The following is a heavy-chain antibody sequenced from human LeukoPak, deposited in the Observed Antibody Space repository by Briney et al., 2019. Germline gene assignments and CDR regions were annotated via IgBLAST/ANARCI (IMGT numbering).Heavy chain of an antibody. CDR1: GYTFTSYG. CDR3: ARDRRRYYDILTGLGRFDY. CDR2: ISAYNGNT. V-gene: IGHV1-18*01. Sequence: ASVKVSCKASGYTFTSYGISWVRQAPGQGLEWMGWISAYNGNTNYAQKLQGRVTMTRDTSISTAYMELSRLRFDDTAMYYCARDRRRYYDILTGLGRFDYWGQGTLVTVSS. J-gene: IGHJ4*02. D-gene: IGHD3-9*01.